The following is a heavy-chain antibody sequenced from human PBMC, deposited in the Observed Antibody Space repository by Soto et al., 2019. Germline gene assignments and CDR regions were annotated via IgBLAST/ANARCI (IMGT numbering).Heavy chain of an antibody. CDR3: GSTYYNPSLKSRGTISVDTSKHQFSLKLSSVTAADTAVYYCARRGWYCSSTSCYRAPNYYYYYMDV. V-gene: IGHV1-58*02. CDR2: IVVGSGNT. Sequence: SVKVSCKASGFTFTSSAMQWVRQARGQRLEWIGWIVVGSGNTNYAQKFQERVTITRDMSTSTAYMELSSLRSEDTAVYYCGSTYYNPSLKSRGTISVDTSKHQFSLKLSSVTAADTAVYYCARRGWYCSSTSCYRAPNYYYYYMDVWGKGTTVTVSS. CDR1: GFTFTSSA. J-gene: IGHJ6*03. D-gene: IGHD3-10*01.